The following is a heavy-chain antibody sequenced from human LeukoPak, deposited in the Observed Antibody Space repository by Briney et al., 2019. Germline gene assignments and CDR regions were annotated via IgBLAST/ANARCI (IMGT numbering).Heavy chain of an antibody. J-gene: IGHJ4*02. CDR3: AGLTKGFGDRYPFDY. Sequence: GGSLRLSCAASGFTFSSYWIHWVRQAPGKGLVWVSRINSDGSSTSYADSVKGRFTISRDNAKNTLYLQMNSLRAEDTAVYYCAGLTKGFGDRYPFDYWGQGTLVTVSS. V-gene: IGHV3-74*01. CDR1: GFTFSSYW. CDR2: INSDGSST. D-gene: IGHD3-10*01.